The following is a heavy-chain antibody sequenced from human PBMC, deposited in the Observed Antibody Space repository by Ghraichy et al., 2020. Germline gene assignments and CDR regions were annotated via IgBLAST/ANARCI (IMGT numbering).Heavy chain of an antibody. CDR1: GFTFSSYG. CDR2: MTGSGGST. CDR3: VSGRPPVDTTMDFDS. V-gene: IGHV3-23*01. Sequence: GGSLRLYCAASGFTFSSYGMSWVRQAPGKGLEWVSSMTGSGGSTYYADSVKGRFIISRDNSKNTLYLQMNSLRAEDTAVYYCVSGRPPVDTTMDFDSWGQGTLVTVSS. J-gene: IGHJ4*02. D-gene: IGHD5-18*01.